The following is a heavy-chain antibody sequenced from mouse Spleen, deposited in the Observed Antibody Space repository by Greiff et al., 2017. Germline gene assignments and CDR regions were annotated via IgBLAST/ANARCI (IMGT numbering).Heavy chain of an antibody. V-gene: IGHV1-87*01. D-gene: IGHD1-1*01. J-gene: IGHJ2*01. CDR2: IYPGDGDT. Sequence: QVQLKQSGAELARPGASVKLSCKASGYTFTSYWMQWVKQRPGQGLEWIGAIYPGDGDTRYTQKFKGKATLTADKSSSTAYMQLSSLASEDSAVYYCARRDYGDYFDYWGQGTTLTVSS. CDR1: GYTFTSYW. CDR3: ARRDYGDYFDY.